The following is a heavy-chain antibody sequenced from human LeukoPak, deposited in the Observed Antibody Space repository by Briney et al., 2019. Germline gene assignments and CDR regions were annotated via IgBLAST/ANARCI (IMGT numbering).Heavy chain of an antibody. D-gene: IGHD2-8*01. V-gene: IGHV1-69*02. Sequence: SVKVSCKASGGTFSSYTISWVRQAPGQGLEWMGRIIPILGIANYAQKFQGRVTITADKSTSTAYMELSSLRSEDTAVYYCASNGFNSNYYYYGMDVWGQGTTVTVSS. CDR2: IIPILGIA. J-gene: IGHJ6*02. CDR3: ASNGFNSNYYYYGMDV. CDR1: GGTFSSYT.